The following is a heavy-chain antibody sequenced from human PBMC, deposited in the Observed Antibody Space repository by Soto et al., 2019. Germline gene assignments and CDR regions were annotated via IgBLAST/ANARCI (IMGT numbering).Heavy chain of an antibody. J-gene: IGHJ4*02. V-gene: IGHV3-23*01. CDR2: ISGSGGST. CDR3: AKLVEQWLVHTFYYNHFDY. CDR1: GFTFSSYA. D-gene: IGHD6-19*01. Sequence: EVQLLESGGGLVQPGGSLRLSCAASGFTFSSYAMSWVRQAPGKGLEWVSAISGSGGSTYYADSVKGRFTISRDNSKNTLYLQMNSLRAEDTAVYYCAKLVEQWLVHTFYYNHFDYWGQGTLVTVSS.